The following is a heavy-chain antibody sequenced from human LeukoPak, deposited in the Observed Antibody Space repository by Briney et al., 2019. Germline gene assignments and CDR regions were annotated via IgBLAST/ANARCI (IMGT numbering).Heavy chain of an antibody. CDR1: AFTFSNCG. Sequence: GGSLRLSCAASAFTFSNCGMHWVRQAPGKGLEWVAFIPYDGSNKYYADSVKGRFTISRDNSKNTLYLQMNSLRAEDTALYYCARGGYYYDSRGYYVFDYWGQGTLVTVSS. CDR2: IPYDGSNK. D-gene: IGHD3-22*01. V-gene: IGHV3-30*02. CDR3: ARGGYYYDSRGYYVFDY. J-gene: IGHJ4*02.